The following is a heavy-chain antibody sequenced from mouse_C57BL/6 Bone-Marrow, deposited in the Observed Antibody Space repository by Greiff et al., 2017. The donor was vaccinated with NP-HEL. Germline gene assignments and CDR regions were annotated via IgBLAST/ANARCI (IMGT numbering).Heavy chain of an antibody. J-gene: IGHJ1*03. CDR3: AREGGSYYWDFDV. CDR1: GYTFTSYW. Sequence: QVQLQQPGAELVMPGASVKLSCKASGYTFTSYWMHWVKQRPGQGLEWIGEIDPSDSYTNYNQKFKGKSTLTVDKSSSTAYMQLSSLTSEDSAVYYWAREGGSYYWDFDVWGTGTTVTVSS. CDR2: IDPSDSYT. V-gene: IGHV1-69*01. D-gene: IGHD2-12*01.